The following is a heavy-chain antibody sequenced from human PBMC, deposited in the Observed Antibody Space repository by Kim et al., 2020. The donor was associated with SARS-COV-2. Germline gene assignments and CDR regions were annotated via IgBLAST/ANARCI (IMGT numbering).Heavy chain of an antibody. CDR1: GFTFTSYA. V-gene: IGHV3-64D*06. D-gene: IGHD1-1*01. CDR2: IYHNGDRT. CDR3: VKENNWNAAGPGGFDY. Sequence: GGSLRLSCSASGFTFTSYAMHWVRQAPGKGLEYVSGIYHNGDRTDYGDSVKGRFTVSRDSSENRVFLQLSSLRSEDTAVYYCVKENNWNAAGPGGFDYWG. J-gene: IGHJ4*01.